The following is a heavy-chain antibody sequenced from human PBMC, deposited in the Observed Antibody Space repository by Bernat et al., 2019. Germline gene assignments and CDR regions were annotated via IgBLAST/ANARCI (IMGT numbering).Heavy chain of an antibody. V-gene: IGHV3-23*01. CDR2: ITGSGGST. J-gene: IGHJ4*02. D-gene: IGHD3-22*01. Sequence: EVQLLESGGGLVQPGRSLRLSCAASGFTFSSYAMSWVRQAPGKGLEWVSAITGSGGSTYYAYSVKGRFTISRDNSKNTLYLQMNSLRDEDTAVYYCAKATVGYYDSSGYPDYWGQGTLVTVSS. CDR1: GFTFSSYA. CDR3: AKATVGYYDSSGYPDY.